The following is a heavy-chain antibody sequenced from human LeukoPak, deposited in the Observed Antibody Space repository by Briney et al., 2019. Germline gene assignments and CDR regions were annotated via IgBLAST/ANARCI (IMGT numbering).Heavy chain of an antibody. CDR1: GFTFSSYA. CDR2: ISGSGGST. J-gene: IGHJ5*02. Sequence: PGGSLRLSCAASGFTFSSYAMSWVRQAPGKGLEWVSAISGSGGSTYYADSVKGRFTISRDNSKNTLYLQMNSLRAEDTAVYYCASGGIAAAGTGWFGPWGQGTLVTVSS. V-gene: IGHV3-23*01. D-gene: IGHD6-13*01. CDR3: ASGGIAAAGTGWFGP.